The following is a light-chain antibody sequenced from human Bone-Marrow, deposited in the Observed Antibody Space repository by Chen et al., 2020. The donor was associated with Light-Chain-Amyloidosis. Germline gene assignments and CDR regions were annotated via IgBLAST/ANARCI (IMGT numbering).Light chain of an antibody. V-gene: IGLV1-51*01. CDR3: ATWDSDLDAVA. CDR2: DNS. Sequence: SLVTPPPSVSAPPGQHVSISCSPSSPNIGAHYDSWYQQLPGTAPKLLIYDNSKRPSGIPDRFSGSKSGTSATLGIAGLQTGDEADYYCATWDSDLDAVAFGGGTKLTVL. CDR1: SPNIGAHY. J-gene: IGLJ2*01.